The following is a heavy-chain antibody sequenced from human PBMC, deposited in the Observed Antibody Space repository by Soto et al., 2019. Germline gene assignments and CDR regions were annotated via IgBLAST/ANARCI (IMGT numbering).Heavy chain of an antibody. V-gene: IGHV1-3*01. CDR2: INAGNGNT. D-gene: IGHD1-26*01. CDR3: ASGVGATPFSYYGMDV. J-gene: IGHJ6*02. Sequence: QVQLVQSGAEVKKPGASVKVSCKASGYTFTSYAMHWVRQAPGQRLEWMGWINAGNGNTKYSQKFQGRVTITRDTSASTADMELSSLRSEDTAVYYCASGVGATPFSYYGMDVWGQGTTVTVSS. CDR1: GYTFTSYA.